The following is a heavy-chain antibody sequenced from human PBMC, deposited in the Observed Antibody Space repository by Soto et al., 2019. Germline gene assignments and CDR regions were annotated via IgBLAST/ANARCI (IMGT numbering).Heavy chain of an antibody. CDR3: ARDAFGFGRPVDY. J-gene: IGHJ4*02. CDR1: GFTFSGHA. V-gene: IGHV3-23*01. CDR2: ISGSGGIT. D-gene: IGHD3-3*01. Sequence: EVQLLESGGGLVPPGGSLRLSCAASGFTFSGHAMNWVRQAPGKGLEWVSGISGSGGITDYGDSVKGRFTISRDNSKNKLFLQMNRLRAEDTAVYYCARDAFGFGRPVDYWGQGTLVTVSS.